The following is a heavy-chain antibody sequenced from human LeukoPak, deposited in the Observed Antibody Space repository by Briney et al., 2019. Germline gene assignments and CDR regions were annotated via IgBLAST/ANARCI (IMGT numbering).Heavy chain of an antibody. CDR3: ARFETRGTGDFDN. V-gene: IGHV3-21*01. CDR1: VFTFSSYS. Sequence: GGSLRLSCVGSVFTFSSYSMNCVRQAPGEGLECVSSISGNSIYILYADSVKGRSTISRDHAKNSLYLQMNSLRAEDTALYYCARFETRGTGDFDNWGQGTLVTVSS. D-gene: IGHD3/OR15-3a*01. CDR2: ISGNSIYI. J-gene: IGHJ4*02.